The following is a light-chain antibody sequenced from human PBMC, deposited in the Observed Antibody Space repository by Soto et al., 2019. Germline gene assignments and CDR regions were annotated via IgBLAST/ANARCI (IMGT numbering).Light chain of an antibody. J-gene: IGKJ5*01. CDR2: AAS. CDR1: QGISND. Sequence: DIQMTQSPSSLSASLGDRVTITCRASQGISNDLAWYQQKPGKVPKRLIYAASTLQPGVPSRFSGSGSWTDFTLTISSLQPEDVATYYCQKYNSAPHTFGQGTRLEIK. CDR3: QKYNSAPHT. V-gene: IGKV1-27*01.